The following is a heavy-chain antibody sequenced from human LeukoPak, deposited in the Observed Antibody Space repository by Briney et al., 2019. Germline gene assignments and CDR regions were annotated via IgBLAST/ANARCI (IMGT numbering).Heavy chain of an antibody. V-gene: IGHV4-30-4*08. CDR1: GGSISSGDFY. CDR2: IYYSGNT. D-gene: IGHD5-18*01. J-gene: IGHJ5*02. CDR3: AATASNWFDP. Sequence: SETLSLTCTVSGGSISSGDFYWTWIRQPPGKGLEWIGYIYYSGNTYYNPSLKSRVTISVDTSKNQFSLKLSSVTAADTAVYYCAATASNWFDPWGQGTLVTVPS.